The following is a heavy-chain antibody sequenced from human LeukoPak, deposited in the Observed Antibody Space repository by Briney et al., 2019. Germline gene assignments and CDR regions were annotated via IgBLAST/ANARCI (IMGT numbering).Heavy chain of an antibody. J-gene: IGHJ4*02. CDR2: IYYSGST. CDR1: GGSISSSSYY. Sequence: SETLSLTCTVSGGSISSSSYYWGWIRQPPGKGLEWIGRIYYSGSTYYNPSLKSRVTISVDTSKNQFSLKLSSVTAADTAVYYCASPYGSGSYLFWGQGTLVTVSS. CDR3: ASPYGSGSYLF. V-gene: IGHV4-39*01. D-gene: IGHD3-10*01.